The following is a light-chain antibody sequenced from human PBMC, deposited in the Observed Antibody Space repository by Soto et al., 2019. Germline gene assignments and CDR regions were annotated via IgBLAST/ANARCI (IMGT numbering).Light chain of an antibody. Sequence: LTQPASVSGSPGQSITISCTGSTSDVGSYKLVSWYQQHPGKAPKLMIYDDTKRPSGVSTRFSGSKSASTASLTISGLQAEDEADYYCCSYGGRNTYIFATGTKVTVL. CDR2: DDT. CDR3: CSYGGRNTYI. V-gene: IGLV2-23*01. CDR1: TSDVGSYKL. J-gene: IGLJ1*01.